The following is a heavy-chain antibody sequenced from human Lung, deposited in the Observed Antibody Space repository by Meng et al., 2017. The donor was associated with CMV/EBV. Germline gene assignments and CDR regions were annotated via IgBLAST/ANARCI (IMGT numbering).Heavy chain of an antibody. Sequence: ESXKISXAASGFTFSNAWMSWVRQAPGKGLEWVGRIKSKTDGGTTDYAAPVKGRFTISRDDSKNTLYLQMNSLKTEDTAVYYCTTGRDVGATTGPWGQGTLVTVSS. CDR3: TTGRDVGATTGP. D-gene: IGHD1-26*01. V-gene: IGHV3-15*01. J-gene: IGHJ5*02. CDR2: IKSKTDGGTT. CDR1: GFTFSNAW.